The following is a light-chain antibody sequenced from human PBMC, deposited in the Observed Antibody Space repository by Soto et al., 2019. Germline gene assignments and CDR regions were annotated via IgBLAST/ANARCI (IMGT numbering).Light chain of an antibody. CDR1: RSNIGKNT. Sequence: QSVLTQPPSASGTRGQRVTISCSGSRSNIGKNTVNWYQQLPGTAPKLLIHSDTQRPSGVPDRFSGSKSGTSASLAISGLQSEDEADYYCAAWDDSLNGWVFGGGTKLTVL. V-gene: IGLV1-44*01. J-gene: IGLJ3*02. CDR2: SDT. CDR3: AAWDDSLNGWV.